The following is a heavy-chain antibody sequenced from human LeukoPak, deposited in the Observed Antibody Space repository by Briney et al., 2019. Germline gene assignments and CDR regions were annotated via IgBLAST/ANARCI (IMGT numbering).Heavy chain of an antibody. J-gene: IGHJ1*01. D-gene: IGHD2-15*01. CDR3: ARDEGGQTFEYFQH. Sequence: GGSLRLSCAASGLTFSSYWMSWVRQAPGKGLEWVANIKQDGSEKYYVDSVKGRFTISRDNAKNSLYLQMNSLRAEDTAVYYCARDEGGQTFEYFQHWGQGTLVTVSS. CDR2: IKQDGSEK. V-gene: IGHV3-7*01. CDR1: GLTFSSYW.